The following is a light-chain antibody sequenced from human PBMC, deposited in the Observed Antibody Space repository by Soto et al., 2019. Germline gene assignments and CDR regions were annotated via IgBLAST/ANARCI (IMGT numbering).Light chain of an antibody. CDR3: QKYGGSPRT. V-gene: IGKV2-28*01. CDR1: QMLLQSNGYNY. Sequence: DIVITPSPLALAVTPGDTASSSCRSSQMLLQSNGYNYLDWYLQKPGQSPQLLIYLGSNRAAGVPDRFSGSGSGTDFTLTITRLEPEDFAVYYCQKYGGSPRTFGQGNKGAIK. CDR2: LGS. J-gene: IGKJ1*01.